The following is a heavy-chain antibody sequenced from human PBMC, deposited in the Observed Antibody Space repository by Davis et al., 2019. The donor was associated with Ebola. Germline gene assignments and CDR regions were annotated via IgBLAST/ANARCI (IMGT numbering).Heavy chain of an antibody. J-gene: IGHJ5*02. D-gene: IGHD3-16*01. V-gene: IGHV3-7*03. CDR1: GFSFSSHW. CDR3: AREAVWRFDP. CDR2: TRQDGSEK. Sequence: PGGSLRPSCPPSGFSFSSHWMSWVRQAPGKGLEWVANTRQDGSEKHYVDSVKGRFTISRDNAKNALYLQMNSLRAEDTAVYYCAREAVWRFDPWGQGTLVTVSS.